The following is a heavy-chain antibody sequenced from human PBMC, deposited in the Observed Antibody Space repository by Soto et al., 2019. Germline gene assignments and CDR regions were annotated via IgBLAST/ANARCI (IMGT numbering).Heavy chain of an antibody. CDR1: GGSILDSTYY. D-gene: IGHD3-22*01. CDR3: ARQASGYYYGWFDP. Sequence: SETPSLTCTVSGGSILDSTYYWAWIRQSPGKGLEWIGTIFYSGGTFYTPSLKSRVTMSVDTSNNQFSLKLSSVTAADTAVYYCARQASGYYYGWFDPWGQGTLVTLL. J-gene: IGHJ5*02. CDR2: IFYSGGT. V-gene: IGHV4-39*01.